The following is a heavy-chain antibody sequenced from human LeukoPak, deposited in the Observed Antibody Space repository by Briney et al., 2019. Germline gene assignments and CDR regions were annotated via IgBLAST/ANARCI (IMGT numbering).Heavy chain of an antibody. J-gene: IGHJ4*02. V-gene: IGHV3-30*18. CDR2: ISYDGSNK. CDR1: GFTFSSYG. D-gene: IGHD6-19*01. CDR3: AKDPTVAGTPRFHFDY. Sequence: GGSLRLSCAASGFTFSSYGMHWVRQAPGKGLEWVAVISYDGSNKYYADSVKGRFTISRDNSKNTLYLQMNSLRAEDTAVYYCAKDPTVAGTPRFHFDYWGQGTLVTVSS.